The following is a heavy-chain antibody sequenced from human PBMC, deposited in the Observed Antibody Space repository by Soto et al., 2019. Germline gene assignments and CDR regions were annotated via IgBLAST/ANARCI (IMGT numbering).Heavy chain of an antibody. CDR2: ISAYNGNT. CDR1: GYTFTSYG. V-gene: IGHV1-18*01. D-gene: IGHD5-18*01. CDR3: AREPLTRRGYSYGPGIDY. J-gene: IGHJ4*02. Sequence: QVQLVQSGAEVKKPGASVKVSCKASGYTFTSYGISWVRQAPGQGLEWMGWISAYNGNTNYAQKLQGRVTLTTDTSTSTAYMELRSLRSDDTAVYYCAREPLTRRGYSYGPGIDYWGQGTLVTVSS.